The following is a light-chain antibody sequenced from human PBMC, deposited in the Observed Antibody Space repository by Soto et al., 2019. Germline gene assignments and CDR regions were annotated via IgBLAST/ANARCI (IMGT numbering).Light chain of an antibody. CDR3: AAWDGSLSSVL. CDR1: SSSIGSNY. Sequence: QSVLTQPPSASGTPGQRVTISCSGSSSSIGSNYVYWYQQFPGTTPKVLIYRNDQRPSGVPDRFSGSKSGTSASLAISGLRSEDEAAYYCAAWDGSLSSVLFGGGTKLTVL. V-gene: IGLV1-47*01. CDR2: RND. J-gene: IGLJ2*01.